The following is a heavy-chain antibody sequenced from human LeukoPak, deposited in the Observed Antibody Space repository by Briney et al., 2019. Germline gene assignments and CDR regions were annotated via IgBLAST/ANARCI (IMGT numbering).Heavy chain of an antibody. CDR2: INPNSGGT. CDR3: ARGTTVTTVPYYYYYMDV. CDR1: GYTSTGYY. D-gene: IGHD4-17*01. V-gene: IGHV1-2*02. Sequence: GASVKVSCKASGYTSTGYYMHWVRQAPGQGLEWMGWINPNSGGTNYAQKFQGRVTMTRDTSISTAYMELSRLRSDDTAVYYCARGTTVTTVPYYYYYMDVWGKGTTVTISS. J-gene: IGHJ6*03.